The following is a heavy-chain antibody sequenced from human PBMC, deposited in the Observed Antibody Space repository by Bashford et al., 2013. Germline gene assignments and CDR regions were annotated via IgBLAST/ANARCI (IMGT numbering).Heavy chain of an antibody. CDR2: ISDSGVST. J-gene: IGHJ4*02. V-gene: IGHV3-23*01. CDR3: AKSLRSGDSY. CDR1: GFTFTNYA. D-gene: IGHD3-3*01. Sequence: HSGGSLRLSCAASGFTFTNYAMSWVRQAPGKGLEWVSRISDSGVSTSYADSVKGRFTISRDDSSKTLYLQMNSLRAEDTAVYYCAKSLRSGDSYWGQGTLVTVSS.